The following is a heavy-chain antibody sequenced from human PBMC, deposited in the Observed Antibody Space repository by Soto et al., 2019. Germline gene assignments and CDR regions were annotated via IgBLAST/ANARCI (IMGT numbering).Heavy chain of an antibody. CDR2: IIPIFGTA. D-gene: IGHD6-6*01. CDR3: ARVTEYSSSSGDYYYGMDV. J-gene: IGHJ6*02. Sequence: SVKVSCKASGGTFSSYAISWVRQAPGQGLEWMGGIIPIFGTANYAQKFQGRVTITADKSTSTAYMELSSLRSEDTAVYYCARVTEYSSSSGDYYYGMDVWGQGTTVT. CDR1: GGTFSSYA. V-gene: IGHV1-69*06.